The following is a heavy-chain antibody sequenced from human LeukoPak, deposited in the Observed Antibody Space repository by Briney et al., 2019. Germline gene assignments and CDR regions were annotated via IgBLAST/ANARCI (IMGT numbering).Heavy chain of an antibody. D-gene: IGHD1-26*01. V-gene: IGHV3-30-3*01. J-gene: IGHJ4*02. CDR2: ISYDGSNK. CDR3: AREKSGSYDY. Sequence: GGSLRLSCAASGFTFSSYAMHWVRQAPGKGLEWVAVISYDGSNKYYADSVKGRFTISRDNSKNTLYLQTNSLRAEDTAVYYCAREKSGSYDYWGQGTLVTVSS. CDR1: GFTFSSYA.